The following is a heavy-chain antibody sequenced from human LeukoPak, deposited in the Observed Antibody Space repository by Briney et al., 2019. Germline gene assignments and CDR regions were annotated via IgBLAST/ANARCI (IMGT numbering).Heavy chain of an antibody. V-gene: IGHV3-23*01. CDR1: GFTFSTYA. CDR3: AKAPRAAAGTYNGMDV. D-gene: IGHD6-13*01. CDR2: ISGSGGGT. Sequence: GGSLRLSCAASGFTFSTYAMNWVRQAPGKGLEWVSVISGSGGGTYYADSVKGRFTISRDNSKNTLYLQMNSLRVEDTAVYYCAKAPRAAAGTYNGMDVWGQGTTVTVSS. J-gene: IGHJ6*02.